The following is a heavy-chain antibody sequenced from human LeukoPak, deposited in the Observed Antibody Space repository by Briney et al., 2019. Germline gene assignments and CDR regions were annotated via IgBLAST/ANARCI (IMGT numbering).Heavy chain of an antibody. V-gene: IGHV3-30*02. Sequence: GGSLRLSCAASGFTFSSYGMHWVRQAPGKGLEWVAFIRYDGSNKYYADSVKGRFTISRDNSKNTLYLQMNSLRAEDTAVYYCAKERTTVTSYFDYWGQGTLVTVSS. J-gene: IGHJ4*02. CDR2: IRYDGSNK. CDR1: GFTFSSYG. D-gene: IGHD4-17*01. CDR3: AKERTTVTSYFDY.